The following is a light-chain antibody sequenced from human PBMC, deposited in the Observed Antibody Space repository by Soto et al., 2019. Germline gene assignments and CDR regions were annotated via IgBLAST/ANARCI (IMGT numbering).Light chain of an antibody. Sequence: EIVLTQFPDTLSLSPGERATLSCRASPGVSANYLAWYQQRPGQAPSLLIFDISRRATGVPDRFSGSGSGTDFTLTINGVEPEDFAVYYCQQYGTARFSFGQGTKVEIK. CDR3: QQYGTARFS. CDR2: DIS. J-gene: IGKJ2*03. V-gene: IGKV3-20*01. CDR1: PGVSANY.